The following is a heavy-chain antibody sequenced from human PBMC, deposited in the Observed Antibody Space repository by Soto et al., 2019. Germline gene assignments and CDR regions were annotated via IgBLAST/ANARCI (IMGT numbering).Heavy chain of an antibody. J-gene: IGHJ4*02. D-gene: IGHD3-9*01. V-gene: IGHV3-30*18. CDR2: ISYDGSNK. CDR1: GFTFSSYG. Sequence: QVQLVESGGGVVQPGRSLRLSCAASGFTFSSYGMHWVRQAPGKGLEWVAVISYDGSNKYYADSVKGRFTISRDNSKNTLYLQMNSLRAEDTAVYYCAKTTGLRYFDWLFDVDYWGQGTLVSVSS. CDR3: AKTTGLRYFDWLFDVDY.